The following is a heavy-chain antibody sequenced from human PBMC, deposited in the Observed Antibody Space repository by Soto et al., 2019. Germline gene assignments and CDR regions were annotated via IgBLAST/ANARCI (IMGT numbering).Heavy chain of an antibody. V-gene: IGHV3-23*01. CDR1: VFTFTTYA. D-gene: IGHD5-12*01. CDR3: AKANSGYDPFDY. CDR2: ISGSGGST. Sequence: GGSLRLSCGASVFTFTTYAMSWVRQAPGKGLEWVSVISGSGGSTYYADSVKGRFTISRDNSKNTLYLQMNSLRAEDTAVYYCAKANSGYDPFDYWGQGTLVTVSS. J-gene: IGHJ4*02.